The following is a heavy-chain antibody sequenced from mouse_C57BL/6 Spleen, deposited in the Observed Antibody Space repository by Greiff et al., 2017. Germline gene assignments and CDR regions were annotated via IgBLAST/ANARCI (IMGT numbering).Heavy chain of an antibody. CDR2: ISSGSSNI. CDR3: AMRVYDGYHYFDY. V-gene: IGHV5-17*01. J-gene: IGHJ2*01. Sequence: EVKLVESGGGLVKPGGSLKLSCAASGFTFSDSGMHWVRQAPEKGLEWVAYISSGSSNIYYADTVKGRFTLSRDNAKNNLFLQMTSLRSEDTAIYYGAMRVYDGYHYFDYWGQGTTLTVAS. CDR1: GFTFSDSG. D-gene: IGHD2-3*01.